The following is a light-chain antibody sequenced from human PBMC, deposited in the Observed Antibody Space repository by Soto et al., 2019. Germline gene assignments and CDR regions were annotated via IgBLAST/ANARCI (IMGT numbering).Light chain of an antibody. J-gene: IGLJ2*01. Sequence: QSALTQPASVSGSPGQSITISCTGTSRDVGGYNSVSWYQQHPGKAPKLMIYDVSNRPSGVSNRFSGSKSGNTASLTISGLQAEDEADFYCSSYTSNSTVVFGGGTKLTVL. CDR1: SRDVGGYNS. CDR2: DVS. V-gene: IGLV2-14*01. CDR3: SSYTSNSTVV.